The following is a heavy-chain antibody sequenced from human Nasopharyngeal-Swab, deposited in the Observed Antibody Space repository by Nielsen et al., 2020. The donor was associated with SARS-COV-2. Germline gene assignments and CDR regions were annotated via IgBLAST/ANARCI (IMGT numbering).Heavy chain of an antibody. CDR1: GGSLSGYY. CDR2: INHSGST. Sequence: SQTLSLTCAVYGGSLSGYYWSWIRQPPGKGLEWIGEINHSGSTNYNPSLKSRVTISVDTSKNQFSLKLSSVTAADTAVYYCARDYYDSSGYYWDYWGQGTLVTVSS. V-gene: IGHV4-34*01. J-gene: IGHJ4*02. D-gene: IGHD3-22*01. CDR3: ARDYYDSSGYYWDY.